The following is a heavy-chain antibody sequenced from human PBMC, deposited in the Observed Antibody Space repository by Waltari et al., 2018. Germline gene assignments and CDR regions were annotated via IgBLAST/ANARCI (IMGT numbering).Heavy chain of an antibody. CDR1: GGSFSGYY. D-gene: IGHD3-10*01. CDR2: IIHSVST. J-gene: IGHJ3*02. CDR3: ARHDVRAYYYGSGSYYHDAFDI. Sequence: QVQLQQWGAGLLKPSETLSLTCAVYGGSFSGYYWSWIRQSPGKGLEWIGEIIHSVSTNYNPARKRRVTISVDTAKTHVALKLGSVTAADTAVYYCARHDVRAYYYGSGSYYHDAFDIWGQGTMVTVSS. V-gene: IGHV4-34*12.